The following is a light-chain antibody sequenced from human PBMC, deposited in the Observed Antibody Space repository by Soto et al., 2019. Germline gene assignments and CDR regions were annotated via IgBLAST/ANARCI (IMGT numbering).Light chain of an antibody. J-gene: IGKJ4*01. CDR2: EAS. CDR1: QGISSF. Sequence: DIQLTQSPSFLSACVGDRVTITCRAGQGISSFLAWYQQKPGKAPKLLIYEASTLQSGVPSRFSGSGSGTEFTLTIRSLQPEDFATYYCQQLNSYPLTFGGGTKVEIK. CDR3: QQLNSYPLT. V-gene: IGKV1-9*01.